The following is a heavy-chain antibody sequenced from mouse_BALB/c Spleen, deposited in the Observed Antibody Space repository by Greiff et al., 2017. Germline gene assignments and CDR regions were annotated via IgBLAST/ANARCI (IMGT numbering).Heavy chain of an antibody. Sequence: VQGVESGPGLVAPSQSLSITCTVSGFSLTSYGVHWVRQPPGKGLEWLGVIWAGGSTNYNSALMSRLSISKDNSKSQVFLKMNSLQTDDTAMYYCAREGGYDGWFAYWGQGTLVTVSA. J-gene: IGHJ3*01. D-gene: IGHD2-2*01. CDR1: GFSLTSYG. CDR2: IWAGGST. V-gene: IGHV2-9*02. CDR3: AREGGYDGWFAY.